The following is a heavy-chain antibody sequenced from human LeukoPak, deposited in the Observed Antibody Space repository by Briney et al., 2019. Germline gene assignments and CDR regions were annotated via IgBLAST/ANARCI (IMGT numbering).Heavy chain of an antibody. V-gene: IGHV3-23*01. CDR2: TSGSGGST. Sequence: PSETLSLTCTVSGYSISSGYYWGWIRQPPGKGLGWVSATSGSGGSTYYADSVKGRFTISRDNSKNTLYLQMNSLRAEDTAVYYCAKFRSPLLRYFDWLVDYWGQGTLVTVSS. J-gene: IGHJ4*02. CDR1: GYSISSGYY. CDR3: AKFRSPLLRYFDWLVDY. D-gene: IGHD3-9*01.